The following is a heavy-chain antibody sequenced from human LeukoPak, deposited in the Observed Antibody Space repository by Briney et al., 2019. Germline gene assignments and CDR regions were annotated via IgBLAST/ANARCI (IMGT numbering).Heavy chain of an antibody. J-gene: IGHJ4*02. CDR1: GFTFSSYA. D-gene: IGHD3-16*01. CDR2: ISYDGSNK. CDR3: ARSPSWGSDRVYFGY. V-gene: IGHV3-30-3*01. Sequence: PGGSLRLSCAASGFTFSSYAMHWVRQAPGKGLEWVAVISYDGSNKYYADSVKGRFTISRDNSKNTLYLQMNSLRAEDTAVYYCARSPSWGSDRVYFGYWGQGTLVTVSS.